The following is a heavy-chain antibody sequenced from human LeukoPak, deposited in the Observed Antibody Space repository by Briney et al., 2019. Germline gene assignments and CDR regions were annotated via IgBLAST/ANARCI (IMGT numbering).Heavy chain of an antibody. CDR3: AKDRQNYYGSGSSSDPD. Sequence: GGSLRLSCAASGFTFSSYSMNWVRQAPGKGLEWVSYISSSSSTIYYADSVKGRFTISRDNSKNTLYLQMNSLRAEDTAVYYCAKDRQNYYGSGSSSDPDWGQGTLVTVSS. J-gene: IGHJ4*02. V-gene: IGHV3-48*01. CDR1: GFTFSSYS. D-gene: IGHD3-10*01. CDR2: ISSSSSTI.